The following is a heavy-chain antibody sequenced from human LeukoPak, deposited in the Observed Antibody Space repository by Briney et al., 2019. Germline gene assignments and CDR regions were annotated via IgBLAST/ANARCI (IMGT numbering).Heavy chain of an antibody. J-gene: IGHJ4*02. CDR2: IYYSGST. D-gene: IGHD1-26*01. Sequence: SETLSLTCTVSGGSINSYYWSWIRQPPGKGLEWIAYIYYSGSTSYDPSLKSRVTISVDTSKNQFSLKLNSVTAADTAMYYCARLFHPALSGNYPFDYWGQGTLVTVSS. V-gene: IGHV4-59*01. CDR3: ARLFHPALSGNYPFDY. CDR1: GGSINSYY.